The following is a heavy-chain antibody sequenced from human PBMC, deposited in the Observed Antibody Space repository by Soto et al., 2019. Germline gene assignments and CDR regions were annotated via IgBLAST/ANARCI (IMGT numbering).Heavy chain of an antibody. CDR1: GFSLSTSGAA. V-gene: IGHV2-5*02. D-gene: IGHD2-15*01. Sequence: QITLKESGPPLVNPTQTLTLTCTFSGFSLSTSGAAVGWIRQPPGKALEWLALVYWDDDKRYSPSIKNRVTITQDHPKNQGVLTLNNAEPGETAKYYFAPRPLLPFFGLGNSTGVRFRPWGQGNLVT. CDR2: VYWDDDK. J-gene: IGHJ4*03. CDR3: APRPLLPFFGLGNSTGVRFRP.